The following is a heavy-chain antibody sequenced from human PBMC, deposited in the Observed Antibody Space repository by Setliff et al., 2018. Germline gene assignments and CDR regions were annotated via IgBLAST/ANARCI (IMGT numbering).Heavy chain of an antibody. J-gene: IGHJ4*02. CDR2: INSSGDT. D-gene: IGHD6-19*01. CDR1: GGSFQGYY. V-gene: IGHV4-34*10. Sequence: PSETLSLTCAVYGGSFQGYYWSWIRQSPERGLEWIGEINSSGDTNYNPSLESRVTMSVDTSNNHVSLKLSSVTTADTAVYYCTNGWRNFDYWGQGKLVTVSS. CDR3: TNGWRNFDY.